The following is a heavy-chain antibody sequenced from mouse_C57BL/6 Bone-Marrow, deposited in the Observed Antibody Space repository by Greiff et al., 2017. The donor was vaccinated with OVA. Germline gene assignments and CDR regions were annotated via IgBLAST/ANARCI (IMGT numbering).Heavy chain of an antibody. CDR2: INYDGSST. CDR3: ARATTVDWYFDV. D-gene: IGHD1-1*01. V-gene: IGHV5-16*01. CDR1: GFTFSDYY. J-gene: IGHJ1*03. Sequence: EVMLVESEGGLVQPGSSMKLSCTASGFTFSDYYMAWVRQVPEKGLEWVANINYDGSSTYYLDSLKSRFIISRDNAKNILYLQMSSLKSKDTATYYCARATTVDWYFDVWGTGTTVTVSS.